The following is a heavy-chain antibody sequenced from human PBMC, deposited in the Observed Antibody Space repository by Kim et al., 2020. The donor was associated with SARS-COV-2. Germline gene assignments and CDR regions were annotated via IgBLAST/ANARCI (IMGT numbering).Heavy chain of an antibody. V-gene: IGHV3-23*01. D-gene: IGHD3-10*01. CDR2: ISGSGDTT. CDR1: GFTFSSYA. CDR3: AKVKYGSGNYIPGFDY. Sequence: GGSLRLSCAASGFTFSSYAMSWVRQAPGRGLEWVSAISGSGDTTYYADSVKGRFTISRDNSKNTLYLQMSSLRAEDTAVYYCAKVKYGSGNYIPGFDYWGQGTLVTVSS. J-gene: IGHJ4*02.